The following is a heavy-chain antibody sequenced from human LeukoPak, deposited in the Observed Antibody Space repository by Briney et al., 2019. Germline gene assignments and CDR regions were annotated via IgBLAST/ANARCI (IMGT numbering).Heavy chain of an antibody. Sequence: GGSLRLSCVVSGFTFSDYYISWIRQAPGKGLEWLSYISSTSTYTNYADSVKGRFTISRDNAKNSVYLQMNSLRVEDTAVYYCARGRIGYYGSSSYWDYWGQGTLVTVSS. CDR2: ISSTSTYT. CDR3: ARGRIGYYGSSSYWDY. D-gene: IGHD3-10*01. CDR1: GFTFSDYY. J-gene: IGHJ4*02. V-gene: IGHV3-11*05.